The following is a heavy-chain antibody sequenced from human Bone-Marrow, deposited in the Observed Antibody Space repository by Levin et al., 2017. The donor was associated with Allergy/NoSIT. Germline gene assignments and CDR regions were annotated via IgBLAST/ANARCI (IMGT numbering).Heavy chain of an antibody. V-gene: IGHV1-2*04. J-gene: IGHJ6*02. CDR3: ARTAAANINFYYGMDV. CDR2: INPNSGGT. D-gene: IGHD6-13*01. Sequence: ASVKVSCKASGYIFTGYYIHWVRQAPGQGLEWMGWINPNSGGTNYAQKFQGSVTMTRDTSISTAYMDLTRLTSDDTAVYYCARTAAANINFYYGMDVWGQGTTVTVSS. CDR1: GYIFTGYY.